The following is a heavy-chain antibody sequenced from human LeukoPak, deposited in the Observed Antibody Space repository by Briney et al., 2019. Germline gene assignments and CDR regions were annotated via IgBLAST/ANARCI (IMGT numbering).Heavy chain of an antibody. V-gene: IGHV3-53*01. D-gene: IGHD6-13*01. CDR1: GFTVSSKY. CDR2: IYANGNT. CDR3: VSYEQQLSDWYFDL. J-gene: IGHJ2*01. Sequence: GGSLRLSCAASGFTVSSKYLTWVRQAPGKGLEWVSLIYANGNTDYADSVKGRFTISRDISKNTMSLQMNGLRAEDTAVYYCVSYEQQLSDWYFDLWGRGTLATVSS.